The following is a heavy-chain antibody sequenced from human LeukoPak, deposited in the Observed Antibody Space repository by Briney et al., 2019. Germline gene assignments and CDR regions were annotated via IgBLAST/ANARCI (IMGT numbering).Heavy chain of an antibody. Sequence: GESLKISCKGSGYGFTSYWIGWVRQMPGKGLEWMGIIYPGDSDTRYSPSFQGQVTISADKSISTAYLQWSSLKASDTAMYYCARPHHYDWDAFDIWGQGTMVTVSS. CDR2: IYPGDSDT. J-gene: IGHJ3*02. V-gene: IGHV5-51*01. CDR1: GYGFTSYW. CDR3: ARPHHYDWDAFDI. D-gene: IGHD3-22*01.